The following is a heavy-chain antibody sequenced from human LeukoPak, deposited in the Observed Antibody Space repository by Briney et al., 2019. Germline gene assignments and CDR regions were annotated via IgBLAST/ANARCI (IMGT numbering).Heavy chain of an antibody. CDR3: ARCPNIVVVPAAAVGAWFDP. V-gene: IGHV4-39*07. CDR1: GGSISSSSYY. CDR2: IYYSGST. D-gene: IGHD2-2*01. J-gene: IGHJ5*02. Sequence: SDTLSLTCTVSGGSISSSSYYWGWIRQPPGKGLEWIGSIYYSGSTYYNPSLKSRVTISVDTSKNQFSLKLSSVTAADTAVYYCARCPNIVVVPAAAVGAWFDPWGQGTLVTVSS.